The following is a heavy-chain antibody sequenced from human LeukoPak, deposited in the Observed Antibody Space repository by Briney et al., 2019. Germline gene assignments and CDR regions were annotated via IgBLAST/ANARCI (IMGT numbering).Heavy chain of an antibody. D-gene: IGHD3-22*01. Sequence: GGSLRLSCAASGFTFSYYGMHGVRQAPGKGREWVALIWSDGSNENYADSVKGRFTISRDTSRNTLYLQMHSLRAEDTAVYYCARDADTSGSYWYFDLWGRGTQVTVSS. CDR2: IWSDGSNE. CDR1: GFTFSYYG. CDR3: ARDADTSGSYWYFDL. V-gene: IGHV3-33*01. J-gene: IGHJ2*01.